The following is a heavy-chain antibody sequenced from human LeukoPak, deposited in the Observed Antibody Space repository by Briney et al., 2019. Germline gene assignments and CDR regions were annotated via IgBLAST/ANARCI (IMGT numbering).Heavy chain of an antibody. CDR3: AKDLSGSRDAFDI. J-gene: IGHJ3*02. Sequence: GGSLRLSCAASGFTVSSYDMSWVRQAPGKGLEWVSAISGSGGSTYYADSVKGRFTISRDNSKNTLYLQMNSLRAEDTAVYYCAKDLSGSRDAFDIWGQGTMVTVSS. CDR1: GFTVSSYD. D-gene: IGHD1-26*01. CDR2: ISGSGGST. V-gene: IGHV3-23*01.